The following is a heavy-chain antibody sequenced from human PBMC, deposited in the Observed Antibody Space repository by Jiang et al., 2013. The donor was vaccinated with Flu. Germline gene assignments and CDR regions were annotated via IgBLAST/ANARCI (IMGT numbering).Heavy chain of an antibody. CDR3: IRQGPNDYNSRLTVDY. V-gene: IGHV3-15*07. CDR2: IRSKTDGGSI. Sequence: QLLESGGGSVKPGGSLRLSCAASGTASGFNFKNTWMNWVRQAPGKGLEWVGRIRSKTDGGSIDYAAPVKGRFTVSRDDSKNTAYLQMNSLKTEDTAVYYCIRQGPNDYNSRLTVDYWGQGTLVTVSS. J-gene: IGHJ4*02. D-gene: IGHD5-24*01. CDR1: SGTASGFNFKNTW.